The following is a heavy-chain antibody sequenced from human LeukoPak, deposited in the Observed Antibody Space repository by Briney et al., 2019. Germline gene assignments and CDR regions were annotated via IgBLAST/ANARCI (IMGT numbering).Heavy chain of an antibody. J-gene: IGHJ5*02. Sequence: GGSLRLSCAASGFTFSNHAMRWVRQAPGEGLEWVSAISGSGGSTYYADSVKGRFTISRDNSKNTLYLQMNSLRAEDTAVYYCAKDQRVVVVPAAINWFDPWGQGTLVTVSS. D-gene: IGHD2-2*01. CDR2: ISGSGGST. CDR1: GFTFSNHA. V-gene: IGHV3-23*01. CDR3: AKDQRVVVVPAAINWFDP.